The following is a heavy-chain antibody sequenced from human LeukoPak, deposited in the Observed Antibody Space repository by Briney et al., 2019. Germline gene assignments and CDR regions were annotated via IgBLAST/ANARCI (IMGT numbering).Heavy chain of an antibody. V-gene: IGHV4-61*01. Sequence: SETLSLTCAVSGYSISSGYYWSWIRRPPGKGLEWIGYIYYSGSTNNNPSLKSRVTISVDTSKNQFSLKLSSVTAADTAVYHCARGTIVGPVPFEYWGQGTLVTVSS. CDR1: GYSISSGYY. CDR2: IYYSGST. D-gene: IGHD1-26*01. CDR3: ARGTIVGPVPFEY. J-gene: IGHJ4*02.